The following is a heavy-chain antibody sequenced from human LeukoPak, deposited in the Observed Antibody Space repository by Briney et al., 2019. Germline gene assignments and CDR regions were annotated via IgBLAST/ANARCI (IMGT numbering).Heavy chain of an antibody. Sequence: ASVKVSCKASGYTFTSYGISCVRQAPGQGLEWMGWISAYNGNTNYAQNLQGRVTMTTDTSTSTAYMELSRLRSDDTAVYYCARSRYSDYVWGSYRYFDYWGQGTLVTVSS. D-gene: IGHD3-16*02. CDR1: GYTFTSYG. J-gene: IGHJ4*02. CDR2: ISAYNGNT. V-gene: IGHV1-18*01. CDR3: ARSRYSDYVWGSYRYFDY.